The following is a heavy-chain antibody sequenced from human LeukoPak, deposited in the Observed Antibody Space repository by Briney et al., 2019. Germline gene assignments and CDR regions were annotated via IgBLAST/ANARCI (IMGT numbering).Heavy chain of an antibody. Sequence: SETLSLTCTVSGGSISSYYWSWIRQPPGKGLEWIGYIYYTGSTNYNPSLKSRVSISVDTSKNHFFLKLSSVTAADTAVYFCARSLEPYYYYYGMDVWGQGTTVTVSS. V-gene: IGHV4-59*01. CDR1: GGSISSYY. CDR3: ARSLEPYYYYYGMDV. CDR2: IYYTGST. D-gene: IGHD1-1*01. J-gene: IGHJ6*02.